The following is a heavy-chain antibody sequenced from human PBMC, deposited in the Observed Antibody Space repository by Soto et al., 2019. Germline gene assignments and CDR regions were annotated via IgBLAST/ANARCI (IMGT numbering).Heavy chain of an antibody. V-gene: IGHV3-48*01. CDR1: GFTFSSYS. CDR3: ARDHGIAAAGLDAFDI. Sequence: GGSLRLSCAASGFTFSSYSMNWVRQAPGKGLEWVSYISSSSSTIYYADSVKGRFTISRDNAKNSLYLQMNSLRAEDTAMYYCARDHGIAAAGLDAFDIWGQGTMVTVSS. J-gene: IGHJ3*02. D-gene: IGHD6-13*01. CDR2: ISSSSSTI.